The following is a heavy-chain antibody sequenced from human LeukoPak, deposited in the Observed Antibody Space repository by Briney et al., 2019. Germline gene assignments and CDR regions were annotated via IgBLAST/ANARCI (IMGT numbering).Heavy chain of an antibody. CDR1: GFTFSSYA. CDR3: AKDHTVTNIIDY. CDR2: MSGSGGST. D-gene: IGHD4-17*01. J-gene: IGHJ4*02. Sequence: GGSLRLSCAASGFTFSSYAMSWVRQAPGKGLEWVSAMSGSGGSTYYADSVKGRFTISRDNSKNTLYLQMNSLRAEDTAVYYCAKDHTVTNIIDYWGQGTLVTVSS. V-gene: IGHV3-23*01.